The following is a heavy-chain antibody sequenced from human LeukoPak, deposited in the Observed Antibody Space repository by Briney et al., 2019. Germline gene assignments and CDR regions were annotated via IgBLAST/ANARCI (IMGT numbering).Heavy chain of an antibody. V-gene: IGHV1-69*04. D-gene: IGHD6-19*01. CDR2: IIPILGIA. CDR1: GGTFSSYA. Sequence: GASVKVSCKASGGTFSSYAISWVRQAPGQGLEWMGRIIPILGIANYAQKFQGRVTITADKSTSTAYMELSSLRSEDTAVYYCARGGYSSGWFVPIDYWGQGTLVTVSS. J-gene: IGHJ4*02. CDR3: ARGGYSSGWFVPIDY.